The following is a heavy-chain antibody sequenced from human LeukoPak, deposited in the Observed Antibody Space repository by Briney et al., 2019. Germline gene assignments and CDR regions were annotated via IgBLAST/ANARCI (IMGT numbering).Heavy chain of an antibody. V-gene: IGHV3-23*01. D-gene: IGHD4-17*01. Sequence: GGSLRLSCAGSGSTFSSYAMTWVRQAPGKGLEWVSLITGSGASTYYADSVKGRFTISRDNSKNTLYVQMNSLRAEDTAVYYCAKGRLYGDYWGQGTLVTVSS. CDR1: GSTFSSYA. CDR3: AKGRLYGDY. CDR2: ITGSGAST. J-gene: IGHJ4*02.